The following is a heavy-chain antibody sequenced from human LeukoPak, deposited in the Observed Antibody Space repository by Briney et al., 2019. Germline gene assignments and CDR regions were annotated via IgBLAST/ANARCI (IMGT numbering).Heavy chain of an antibody. CDR2: ISYDGSNK. J-gene: IGHJ4*02. Sequence: GGSLRLSCAASGFTFSSYGMHWVRQAPGKGLEWVAVISYDGSNKYYADSVKGRFTISRDNSKNTLYLQMNSPRAEDTAVYYCARTVVVPAAKGGFDYWGQGTLVTVSS. CDR1: GFTFSSYG. D-gene: IGHD2-2*01. V-gene: IGHV3-30*03. CDR3: ARTVVVPAAKGGFDY.